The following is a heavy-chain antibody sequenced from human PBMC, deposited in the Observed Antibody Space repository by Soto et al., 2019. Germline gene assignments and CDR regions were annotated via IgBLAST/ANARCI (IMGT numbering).Heavy chain of an antibody. D-gene: IGHD6-19*01. CDR2: VYYTGST. V-gene: IGHV4-59*01. J-gene: IGHJ4*02. CDR1: GGSISGSY. Sequence: SETLSLTCSVSGGSISGSYWSWIRQSPGKGLEWLGYVYYTGSTNYSPSLRSRVSISVDTSKNEFSLRLSSVTAADTAVYFCARGVAVSDGHIDCWGQGTRVIVSS. CDR3: ARGVAVSDGHIDC.